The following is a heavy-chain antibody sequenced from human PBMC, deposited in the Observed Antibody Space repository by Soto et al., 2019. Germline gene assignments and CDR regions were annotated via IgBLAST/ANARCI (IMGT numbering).Heavy chain of an antibody. V-gene: IGHV1-69*04. D-gene: IGHD4-17*01. Sequence: GASVKVSCKASGYTFTSYGSSWVRQAPGQGLEWMGRIIPILGIANYAQKFQGRVTITADKSTSTAYMELSSLRSEDTAVYYCARDRSVHWYFDLWGRGTLVTVSS. CDR2: IIPILGIA. CDR3: ARDRSVHWYFDL. J-gene: IGHJ2*01. CDR1: GYTFTSYG.